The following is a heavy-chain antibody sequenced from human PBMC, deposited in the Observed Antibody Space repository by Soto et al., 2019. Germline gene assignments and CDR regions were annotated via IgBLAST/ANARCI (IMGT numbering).Heavy chain of an antibody. Sequence: QVQLQESGPGLVKPSETLSLTCTVSGVSISSYYWSWIRQPPGKGLEWIGYIYYSGSTNYNPSLKSRVTISVDTSKNQFSRKRSSVTAADTAVYYCAREGLTGTIGLYYYYGMDVWGQGTTVTVSS. CDR1: GVSISSYY. CDR2: IYYSGST. D-gene: IGHD1-7*01. V-gene: IGHV4-59*01. J-gene: IGHJ6*02. CDR3: AREGLTGTIGLYYYYGMDV.